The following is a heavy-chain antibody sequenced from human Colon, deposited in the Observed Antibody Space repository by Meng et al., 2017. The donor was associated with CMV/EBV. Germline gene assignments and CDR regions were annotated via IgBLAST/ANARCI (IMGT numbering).Heavy chain of an antibody. CDR2: ISSSAGTT. Sequence: GESLKISCAASGFTFSSYEMNWVRQAPGRGLEWVSGISSSAGTTLYADSVKGRFTISRDNSKNTLYLQMNSLRAEDTATYYCAKDLGTPSELEPFDYWGQGTLVTVSS. V-gene: IGHV3-23*01. CDR3: AKDLGTPSELEPFDY. D-gene: IGHD1-1*01. J-gene: IGHJ4*02. CDR1: GFTFSSYE.